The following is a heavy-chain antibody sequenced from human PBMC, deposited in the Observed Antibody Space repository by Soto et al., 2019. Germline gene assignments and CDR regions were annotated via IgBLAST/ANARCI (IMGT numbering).Heavy chain of an antibody. J-gene: IGHJ3*02. V-gene: IGHV4-30-2*01. Sequence: SETLSLTCAVSGGSISSGGYSWSWIRQPPGKGLEWIGYIYHSGSTYYNPPLKSRVTISVDRSKNQFSLKLSSVTAADTAVYYCARDPRGYSFDIWGQGTMVTVSS. CDR2: IYHSGST. CDR1: GGSISSGGYS. D-gene: IGHD5-12*01. CDR3: ARDPRGYSFDI.